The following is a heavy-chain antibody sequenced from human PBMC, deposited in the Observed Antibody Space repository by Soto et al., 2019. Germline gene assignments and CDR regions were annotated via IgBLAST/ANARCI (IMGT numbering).Heavy chain of an antibody. Sequence: SETLSLTCTVSGGSISSYYWSWIRQPPGKGLEWIGYIYYSGSTNYNPSLKSRVTISVDTSKNQFSLKLSSVTAADTAVYYCARRGELDYYYYYMDVWGKGTTVTVSS. D-gene: IGHD3-16*01. J-gene: IGHJ6*03. V-gene: IGHV4-59*08. CDR1: GGSISSYY. CDR2: IYYSGST. CDR3: ARRGELDYYYYYMDV.